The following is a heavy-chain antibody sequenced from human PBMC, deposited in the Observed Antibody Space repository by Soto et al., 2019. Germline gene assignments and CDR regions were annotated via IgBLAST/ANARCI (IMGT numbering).Heavy chain of an antibody. CDR2: ISSSSSYI. D-gene: IGHD3-10*01. J-gene: IGHJ6*01. V-gene: IGHV3-21*01. Sequence: GGSLRLSCAASGFTFSSYNMNWVRQAPGKGLECVSSISSSSSYIYYADSVKGRSTISRDNAKNSLYLQMNSMRAEDPAVYDCARSAGDYYGRGGWGRGSRGTVSS. CDR3: ARSAGDYYGRGG. CDR1: GFTFSSYN.